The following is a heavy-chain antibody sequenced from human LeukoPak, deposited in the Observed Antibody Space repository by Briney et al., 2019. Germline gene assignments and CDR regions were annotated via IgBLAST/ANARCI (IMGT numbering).Heavy chain of an antibody. CDR3: SVLRFLEWLKGRKFDP. J-gene: IGHJ5*02. Sequence: ASVKVSCKASGYTFTSYDINWVRQATGQGLEWMGWMNPNSGNTGYAQKFQGRVTITRNTSISTAYMELSSLGSEDTAVYYWSVLRFLEWLKGRKFDPWGQGTLVTVSS. D-gene: IGHD3-3*01. CDR2: MNPNSGNT. CDR1: GYTFTSYD. V-gene: IGHV1-8*03.